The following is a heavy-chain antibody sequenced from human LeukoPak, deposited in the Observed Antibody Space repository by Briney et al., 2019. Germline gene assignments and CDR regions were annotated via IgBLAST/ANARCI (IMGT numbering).Heavy chain of an antibody. Sequence: GGSLRLSCAASGFTVSRNYMRWVRQAPGKGLEWVSVIYSGGSTYYADSVKGRFTISRDNSKNTLYLQMNSLRAEDTAVYYCARDPFYSSSQGGMDVWGQGTTVTVSS. CDR2: IYSGGST. V-gene: IGHV3-53*01. CDR1: GFTVSRNY. D-gene: IGHD6-6*01. J-gene: IGHJ6*02. CDR3: ARDPFYSSSQGGMDV.